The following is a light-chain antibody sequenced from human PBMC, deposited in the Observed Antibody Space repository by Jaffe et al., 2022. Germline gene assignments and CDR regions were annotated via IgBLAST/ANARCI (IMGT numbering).Light chain of an antibody. J-gene: IGLJ3*02. CDR2: DNN. CDR1: SSNIGAGYD. V-gene: IGLV1-40*01. Sequence: QSVLTQPPSVSGAPGQRVTISCTGSSSNIGAGYDVHWYQQLPGTAPKLLMYDNNNRPSGVPDRFSGSKSGTSASLAITGLQAEDEADYYCQSYDSSLSAWVFGGGTKLTVL. CDR3: QSYDSSLSAWV.